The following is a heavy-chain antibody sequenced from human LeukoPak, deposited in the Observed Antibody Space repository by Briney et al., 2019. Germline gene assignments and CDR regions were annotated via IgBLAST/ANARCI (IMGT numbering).Heavy chain of an antibody. D-gene: IGHD1-14*01. Sequence: SQTLSLTCGISGDSVFSTSAGWNWIRQSPSRGLEWLARIFFRSKWYNDYAVSVQGRISINPDTAKNQFALQLNSVTPEDTVIYYCTRGNYNALDYWGQGTLVTVSS. J-gene: IGHJ4*02. CDR2: IFFRSKWYN. CDR1: GDSVFSTSAG. CDR3: TRGNYNALDY. V-gene: IGHV6-1*01.